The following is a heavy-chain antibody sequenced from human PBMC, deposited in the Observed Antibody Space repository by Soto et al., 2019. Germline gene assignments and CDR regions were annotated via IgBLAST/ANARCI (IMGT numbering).Heavy chain of an antibody. CDR3: ARSSGLGIDF. CDR2: IWFDGSKK. D-gene: IGHD6-19*01. CDR1: GFSFNTHG. J-gene: IGHJ4*02. V-gene: IGHV3-33*01. Sequence: PGGSLRLSCAASGFSFNTHGMHWIRQTPAKGLEWVAVIWFDGSKKYYEDSVTGRFTISRDNSRSALYLEMDSLRVEDTGVYYCARSSGLGIDFWGQGTLDTVSS.